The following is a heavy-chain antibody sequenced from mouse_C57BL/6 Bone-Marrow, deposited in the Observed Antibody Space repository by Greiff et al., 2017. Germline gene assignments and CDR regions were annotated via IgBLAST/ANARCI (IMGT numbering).Heavy chain of an antibody. CDR2: IDPSDSYT. CDR3: ARSVVGAMDY. J-gene: IGHJ4*01. CDR1: GYTFTSYW. D-gene: IGHD1-1*01. V-gene: IGHV1-69*01. Sequence: QVQLQQPGAELVMPGASVKLSCKASGYTFTSYWMHWVKQRTGQGLEWIGEIDPSDSYTNYNQKFKVKSTLTVDKSSSTAYMQLSSLTSEDSAVYYCARSVVGAMDYWGQGTSVTVSS.